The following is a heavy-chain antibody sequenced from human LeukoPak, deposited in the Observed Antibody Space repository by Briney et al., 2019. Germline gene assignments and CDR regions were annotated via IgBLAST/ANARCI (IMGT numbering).Heavy chain of an antibody. CDR3: AREVLTYYYDSSGYNIIPGAFDY. Sequence: ASVKVSCKASGYTFTSYDINWVRQATGQGLEWMGWMNPNSGNTGYAQKFQGRVTMTRNTSISTAYMELSSLRSEDTAVYYCAREVLTYYYDSSGYNIIPGAFDYWGQGTLVTVSS. CDR2: MNPNSGNT. D-gene: IGHD3-22*01. J-gene: IGHJ4*02. V-gene: IGHV1-8*01. CDR1: GYTFTSYD.